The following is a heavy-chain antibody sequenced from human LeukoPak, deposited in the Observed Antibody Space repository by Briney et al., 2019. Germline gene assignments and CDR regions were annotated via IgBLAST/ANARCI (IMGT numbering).Heavy chain of an antibody. CDR2: ISSRSSYI. D-gene: IGHD3-10*01. J-gene: IGHJ4*02. Sequence: GGSLRLSCAASGFTFSSYRMNWVRQAPGKGLEWVSSISSRSSYIYYADSLKGRFTISRDNAKNSLYLNIHSLRAEDTAVYYCAKGFGVLWFGESNHDYWGQGTLVTVSS. V-gene: IGHV3-21*01. CDR3: AKGFGVLWFGESNHDY. CDR1: GFTFSSYR.